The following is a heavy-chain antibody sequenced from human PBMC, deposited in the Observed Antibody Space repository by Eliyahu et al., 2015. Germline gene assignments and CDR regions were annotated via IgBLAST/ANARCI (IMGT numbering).Heavy chain of an antibody. V-gene: IGHV3-69-1*01. D-gene: IGHD3-16*02. J-gene: IGHJ2*01. Sequence: EMQLVASGGGLVKPGGSXXLSCXGYGFTFGRYALNWVRQTPGKGLQWISSIGITGATFSDGSFVGRFSISRDDTRNVFYLEISNLRVEDTAIYYCTRENRGLLPLGYFDLWGRGIAVTVSS. CDR1: GFTFGRYA. CDR3: TRENRGLLPLGYFDL. CDR2: IGITGAT.